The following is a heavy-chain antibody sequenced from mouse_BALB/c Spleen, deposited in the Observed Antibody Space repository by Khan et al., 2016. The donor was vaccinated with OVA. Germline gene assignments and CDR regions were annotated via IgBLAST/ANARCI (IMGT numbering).Heavy chain of an antibody. CDR3: AYSMLHYGVDY. V-gene: IGHV14-3*02. CDR1: GFNIKDTY. D-gene: IGHD1-1*01. J-gene: IGHJ4*01. CDR2: IDPANGNT. Sequence: VQLQQSGAELMKPGASVKLSCTASGFNIKDTYMHWVKLRPEQGLEWIGRIDPANGNTKYDPKFKGKATITADTSSNTAYLQLNNLTSEDTAVXYCAYSMLHYGVDYWGQGTSVTVSA.